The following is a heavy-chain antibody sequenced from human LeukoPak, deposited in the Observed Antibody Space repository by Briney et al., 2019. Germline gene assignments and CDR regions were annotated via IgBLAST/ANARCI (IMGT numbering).Heavy chain of an antibody. Sequence: SVKVSCKASGGTFSSYAISWVRQAPGQGLDWMGGIIPIFGTANYAQKFQGRVTITADESTSTAYMELSSLRSEDTAVYYCARHYSSGWSKGYSFDSWGQGPLVTVSS. V-gene: IGHV1-69*13. CDR3: ARHYSSGWSKGYSFDS. CDR2: IIPIFGTA. D-gene: IGHD6-19*01. J-gene: IGHJ4*02. CDR1: GGTFSSYA.